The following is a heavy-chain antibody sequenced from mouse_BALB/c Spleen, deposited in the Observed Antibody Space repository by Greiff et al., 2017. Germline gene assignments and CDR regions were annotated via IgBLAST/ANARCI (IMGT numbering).Heavy chain of an antibody. CDR3: ASDVTTVVATYYYAMDY. CDR1: GFTFSDYY. V-gene: IGHV5-4*02. J-gene: IGHJ4*01. CDR2: ISDGGSYT. Sequence: EVQLQQSGGGLVKPGGSLKLSCAASGFTFSDYYMYWVRQTPEKRLEWVATISDGGSYTYYPDSVKGRFTISRDNAKNNLYLQMSSLKSEDTAMYYCASDVTTVVATYYYAMDYWGQGTSVTVSS. D-gene: IGHD1-1*01.